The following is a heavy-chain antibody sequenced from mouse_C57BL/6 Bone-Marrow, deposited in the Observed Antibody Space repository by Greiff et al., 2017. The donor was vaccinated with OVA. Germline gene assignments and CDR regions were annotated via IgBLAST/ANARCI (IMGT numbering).Heavy chain of an antibody. Sequence: VQLQQSGAELVRPGASVKLSCTASGFNIKDDYMHWVKQRPEQGLEWIGWIDPENGDTEYASKFQGKATITADTSSNTAYLQLSSLTSEDTAVDYCTTRGTFGYYGSSFYYYAMDYWGQGTSVTVSS. CDR3: TTRGTFGYYGSSFYYYAMDY. V-gene: IGHV14-4*01. CDR1: GFNIKDDY. CDR2: IDPENGDT. D-gene: IGHD1-1*01. J-gene: IGHJ4*01.